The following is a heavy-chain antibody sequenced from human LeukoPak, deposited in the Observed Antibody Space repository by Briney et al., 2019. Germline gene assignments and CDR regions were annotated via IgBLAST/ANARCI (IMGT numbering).Heavy chain of an antibody. CDR2: ISSSSSYI. CDR1: GFTFSSYS. D-gene: IGHD3-22*01. Sequence: PGGSLRLSCAASGFTFSSYSMNWVRQAPGKGLEWVSSISSSSSYIYYADSVKGRFTISRDNAKNSLYLQMNSLRAEDTAVYYCARVAPLHSSGYPFDYWGQGTLVTVSS. J-gene: IGHJ4*02. CDR3: ARVAPLHSSGYPFDY. V-gene: IGHV3-21*01.